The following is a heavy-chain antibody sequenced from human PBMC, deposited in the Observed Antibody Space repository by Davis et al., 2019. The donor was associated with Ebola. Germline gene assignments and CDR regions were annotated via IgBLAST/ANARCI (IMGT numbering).Heavy chain of an antibody. CDR2: IYYSGST. V-gene: IGHV4-59*08. J-gene: IGHJ4*02. CDR3: ARLDGYNQRGLDY. CDR1: GGSISSYY. D-gene: IGHD5-24*01. Sequence: SETLSLTCTVSGGSISSYYWSWIRQPPGKGLEWIGYIYYSGSTNYNPSLKRRVTLSVDTSKNQFSLKLSSVTAADTAVYYCARLDGYNQRGLDYWGQGTLVTVSS.